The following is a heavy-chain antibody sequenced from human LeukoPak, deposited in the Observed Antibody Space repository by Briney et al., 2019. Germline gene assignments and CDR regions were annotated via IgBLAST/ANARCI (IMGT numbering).Heavy chain of an antibody. CDR3: ARAGGPRDPLVDY. J-gene: IGHJ4*02. V-gene: IGHV1-8*01. CDR1: GYTFTSYD. D-gene: IGHD2-21*01. CDR2: MNPNSGNT. Sequence: GASVKVSCKASGYTFTSYDINWVRQATGQGLEWMGWMNPNSGNTGYAQKFQGGVTMTRNTSISTAHMELSSLRSEDTAVYYCARAGGPRDPLVDYWGQGTLVTVSS.